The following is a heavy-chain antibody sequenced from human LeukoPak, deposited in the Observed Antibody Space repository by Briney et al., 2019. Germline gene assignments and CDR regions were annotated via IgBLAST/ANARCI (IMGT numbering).Heavy chain of an antibody. J-gene: IGHJ4*02. CDR2: IIPIFGTA. CDR3: VTGGGYSYVN. D-gene: IGHD5-18*01. V-gene: IGHV1-69*05. Sequence: SVKVSCKASGGTFSRYAMSWVRQAPGQGLEWMGRIIPIFGTANYAQKFEGRVTITTDEYTSTAYVELSRLSSESTGVYFCVTGGGYSYVNWGQGTLVSVPS. CDR1: GGTFSRYA.